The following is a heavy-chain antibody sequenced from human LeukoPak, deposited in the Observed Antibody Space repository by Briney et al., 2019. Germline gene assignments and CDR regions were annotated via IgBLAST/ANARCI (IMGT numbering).Heavy chain of an antibody. CDR3: ARERDNWFDP. CDR2: IYHSGSS. J-gene: IGHJ5*02. CDR1: GYSISSAYY. V-gene: IGHV4-38-2*02. Sequence: SETLSLTCTVSGYSISSAYYWGWIRQSPGKGLKWIGSIYHSGSSYYNPSLKSRVTISVDTSKNQFSLKLSSVTAADTAVYYCARERDNWFDPWGQGTLVTVSS.